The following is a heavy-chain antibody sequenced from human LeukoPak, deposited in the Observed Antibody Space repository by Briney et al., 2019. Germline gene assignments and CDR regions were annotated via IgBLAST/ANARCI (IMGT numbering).Heavy chain of an antibody. Sequence: GGSLRLSCAASGFTFSSYSMNWVRQAPGKGLEWVSYISGSSSTIYISSSGSTIYYADSVKGRLTISRDNAKNSLYLQMNSLRAEDTAVYYCAELGITMIGGVWGKGTTVTISS. CDR3: AELGITMIGGV. CDR1: GFTFSSYS. J-gene: IGHJ6*04. V-gene: IGHV3-48*04. D-gene: IGHD3-10*02. CDR2: ISGSSSTIYISSSGSTI.